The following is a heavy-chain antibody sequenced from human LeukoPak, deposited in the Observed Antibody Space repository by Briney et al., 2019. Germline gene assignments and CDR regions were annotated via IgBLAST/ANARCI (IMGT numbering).Heavy chain of an antibody. CDR3: ARAGPGSGWYFDY. CDR2: ISPYNGNT. CDR1: GYTLTSYG. V-gene: IGHV1-18*01. J-gene: IGHJ4*02. Sequence: ASVKVSCKASGYTLTSYGISWVRQAPGQGLEWMGWISPYNGNTRYAQKFQGRVAMTTDTSTTTAYMELRGLRFNDTAVYYCARAGPGSGWYFDYWGQGTLVTVSS. D-gene: IGHD6-19*01.